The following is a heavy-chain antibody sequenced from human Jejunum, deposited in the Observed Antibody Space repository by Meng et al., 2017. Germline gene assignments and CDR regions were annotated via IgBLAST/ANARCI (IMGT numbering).Heavy chain of an antibody. J-gene: IGHJ1*01. Sequence: EVTLVEAGGGLVQPGRSLRLSCAGSGFTFTDHWMHWVRQGPGKGLVWVSRINPDGSNPTYADSVKGRFTISRDNAKNTVYLQMNSLRAEDTAVYYCTNDRLNHWGQGALVTVSS. V-gene: IGHV3-74*02. CDR1: GFTFTDHW. CDR2: INPDGSNP. CDR3: TNDRLNH. D-gene: IGHD1-1*01.